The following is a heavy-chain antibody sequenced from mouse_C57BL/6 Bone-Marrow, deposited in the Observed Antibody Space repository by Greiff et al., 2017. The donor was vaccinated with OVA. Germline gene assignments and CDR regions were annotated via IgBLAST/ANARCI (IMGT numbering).Heavy chain of an antibody. CDR3: ASVNYDWYFDV. V-gene: IGHV1-7*01. D-gene: IGHD2-1*01. J-gene: IGHJ1*03. CDR1: GYTFTSYW. Sequence: QVQLQQSGAELAKPGASVKLSCKASGYTFTSYWMHWVKQRPGQGLEWIGYINPSSGYTKYNQKFKDKATLTADKSSSTAYMQLSSLTYEDSAVYYGASVNYDWYFDVWGTGTTVTVSS. CDR2: INPSSGYT.